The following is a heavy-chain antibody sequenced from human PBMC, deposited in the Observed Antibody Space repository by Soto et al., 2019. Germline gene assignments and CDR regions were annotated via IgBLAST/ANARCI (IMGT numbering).Heavy chain of an antibody. CDR3: ARRGYSGYELYGMDV. CDR2: IHPGDSDT. V-gene: IGHV5-51*01. J-gene: IGHJ6*02. D-gene: IGHD5-12*01. Sequence: PGESLKISCTGSGYSFPTYLIGWVRPKPGKGLEWMGIIHPGDSDTRYSPSFQGQVTISADKSISTAYLQWSSLKASDTAMYYCARRGYSGYELYGMDVWGQGTTVTVSS. CDR1: GYSFPTYL.